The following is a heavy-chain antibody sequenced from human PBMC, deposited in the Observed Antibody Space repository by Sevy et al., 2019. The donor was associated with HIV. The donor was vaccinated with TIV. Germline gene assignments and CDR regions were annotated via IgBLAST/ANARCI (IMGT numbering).Heavy chain of an antibody. CDR2: IVPIFGST. J-gene: IGHJ4*02. CDR3: ATGGIWGSYRPHFFDS. Sequence: ASVKVSCKPSGDTFSNYAVTFMRQAPGQGLEWVGRIVPIFGSTHYAQKFQGRVTITADGSTSTAYMELISLRSEDTAVYYCATGGIWGSYRPHFFDSWGQGTLVTVSS. V-gene: IGHV1-69*13. CDR1: GDTFSNYA. D-gene: IGHD3-16*02.